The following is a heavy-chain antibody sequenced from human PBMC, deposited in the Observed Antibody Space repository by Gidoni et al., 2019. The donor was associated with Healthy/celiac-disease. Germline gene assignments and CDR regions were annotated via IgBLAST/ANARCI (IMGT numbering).Heavy chain of an antibody. J-gene: IGHJ4*02. Sequence: QVQLQQWGAGLFKPSETLSLTCAVYGGSFSGYYWSWIRQPPGKGLEWIGEINHSGSTNYNPSLKSRVTISVDTSKNQFSLKLSSVTAADTAVYYCARWGLYGDASYWGQGTLVTVSS. V-gene: IGHV4-34*01. CDR1: GGSFSGYY. D-gene: IGHD4-17*01. CDR2: INHSGST. CDR3: ARWGLYGDASY.